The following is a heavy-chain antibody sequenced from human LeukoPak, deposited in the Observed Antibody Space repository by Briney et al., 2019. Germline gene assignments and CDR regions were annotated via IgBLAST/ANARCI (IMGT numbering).Heavy chain of an antibody. D-gene: IGHD3-22*01. CDR2: ISAYNGNT. J-gene: IGHJ3*02. Sequence: ASVKVSCKASGYTFTSYGINWVRQAPGQGLEWMGWISAYNGNTNYAQKLQGRVTMTRDTSTSTVYMELRSLRSDDTALYYCAGGGDMRAVGAFDIWGQGTMVTVSS. CDR3: AGGGDMRAVGAFDI. V-gene: IGHV1-18*01. CDR1: GYTFTSYG.